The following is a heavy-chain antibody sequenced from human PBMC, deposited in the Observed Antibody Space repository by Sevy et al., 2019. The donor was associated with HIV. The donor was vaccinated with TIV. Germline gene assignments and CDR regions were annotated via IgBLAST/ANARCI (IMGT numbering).Heavy chain of an antibody. Sequence: ASVKVSCKASGYTFTNYYMHWVRQAPGQGLQWMGIINPSGGSTSYAQKLQGRLTMTRDTSTSTIYMELSSLRSEDTAIYYCARVTYYYDTSGLGAFDIWGQGTMVTVSS. CDR1: GYTFTNYY. CDR3: ARVTYYYDTSGLGAFDI. J-gene: IGHJ3*02. D-gene: IGHD3-22*01. V-gene: IGHV1-46*04. CDR2: INPSGGST.